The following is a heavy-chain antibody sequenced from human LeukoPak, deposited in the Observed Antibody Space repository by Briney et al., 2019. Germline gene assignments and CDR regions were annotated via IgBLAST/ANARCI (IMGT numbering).Heavy chain of an antibody. Sequence: ASVKVSCVDSVYTFTGDYMHWVRQAPGQGLERMGCINPNSVGTYYTQKFQGRVTLTRDTSISTVYMELSRLRSDDTAVYYCASRGYGDAWYFYGWGRGTLVTVSS. CDR2: INPNSVGT. V-gene: IGHV1-2*02. D-gene: IGHD4-17*01. J-gene: IGHJ2*01. CDR1: VYTFTGDY. CDR3: ASRGYGDAWYFYG.